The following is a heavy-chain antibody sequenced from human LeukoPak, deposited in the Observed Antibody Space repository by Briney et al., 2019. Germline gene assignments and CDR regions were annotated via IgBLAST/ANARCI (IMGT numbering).Heavy chain of an antibody. J-gene: IGHJ5*02. D-gene: IGHD3-10*01. CDR2: INPNSGGT. CDR3: ARDGVTMVRGEFDP. Sequence: ASVKVSCKASGYTFTGYYMHWVRQAPGQGLEWMGWINPNSGGTNYAQKFQGRVTMTRDTSISTAYMELSRLRSDDTAVYYCARDGVTMVRGEFDPRGQGTLVTVSS. V-gene: IGHV1-2*02. CDR1: GYTFTGYY.